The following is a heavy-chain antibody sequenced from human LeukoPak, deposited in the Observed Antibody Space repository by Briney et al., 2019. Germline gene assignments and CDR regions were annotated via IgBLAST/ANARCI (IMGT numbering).Heavy chain of an antibody. D-gene: IGHD2-2*01. CDR3: AIGGDSSTSCYRCFSY. Sequence: GESLKISCEGSGYSFTNYWIGWVRQMPGKGLEWMGVIYPDDSDTRYSPSFQGQVTNSADKSIGTAYLQWSSLKASDTAMYYCAIGGDSSTSCYRCFSYWGQGTLVTVSS. J-gene: IGHJ4*02. CDR1: GYSFTNYW. V-gene: IGHV5-51*01. CDR2: IYPDDSDT.